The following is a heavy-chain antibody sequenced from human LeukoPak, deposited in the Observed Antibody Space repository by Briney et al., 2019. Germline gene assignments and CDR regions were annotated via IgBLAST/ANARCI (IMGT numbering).Heavy chain of an antibody. CDR2: ISGSGGST. CDR1: GFTFSSYA. CDR3: AKGGYCSGGSCYRNLYYFDY. Sequence: GGSLRLSCAASGFTFSSYAMSWVRQAPGKGLEWVSAISGSGGSTYYADSVKGRFTISRDNSKNTLYLQMNSLRAGDTAVYYCAKGGYCSGGSCYRNLYYFDYWGQGTLVTVSS. V-gene: IGHV3-23*01. D-gene: IGHD2-15*01. J-gene: IGHJ4*02.